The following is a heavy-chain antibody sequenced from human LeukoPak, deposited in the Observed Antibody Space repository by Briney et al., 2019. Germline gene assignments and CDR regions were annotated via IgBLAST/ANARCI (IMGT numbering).Heavy chain of an antibody. CDR3: ARVHQLLYYFDY. Sequence: SETLSLTCAVSGGSISSGGYSWSWIRQPPGKGLEWIGYIYHSGSTYYNPSLKSRVTISVDRSKNQFSLKLSSVTAADTAVYYCARVHQLLYYFDYWGQGTLVTVSP. CDR1: GGSISSGGYS. CDR2: IYHSGST. V-gene: IGHV4-30-2*01. D-gene: IGHD2-2*01. J-gene: IGHJ4*02.